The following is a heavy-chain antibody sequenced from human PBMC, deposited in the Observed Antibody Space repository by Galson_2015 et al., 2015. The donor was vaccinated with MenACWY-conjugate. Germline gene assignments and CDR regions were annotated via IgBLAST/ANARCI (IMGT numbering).Heavy chain of an antibody. CDR1: GFTLRNYD. CDR2: ISDTSTTK. D-gene: IGHD1/OR15-1a*01. CDR3: ARNKRDFDS. J-gene: IGHJ4*02. V-gene: IGHV3-48*04. Sequence: SLRLSCAASGFTLRNYDMNWLRQAPGRGLEWLSYISDTSTTKYYTDSVKGRFTISRDNAKNSLFLQMNSLRAEDTAMYYCARNKRDFDSWGQGTLVTVSS.